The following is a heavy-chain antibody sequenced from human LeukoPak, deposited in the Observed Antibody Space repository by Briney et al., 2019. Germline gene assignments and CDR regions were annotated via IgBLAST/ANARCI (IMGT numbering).Heavy chain of an antibody. J-gene: IGHJ4*02. CDR1: GFTFSSYA. D-gene: IGHD2-8*01. Sequence: GGSLRLSCAASGFTFSSYAMSWVRQAPGKGLEWVSTVSGGGAYTYYADSVKGRFTVSRDDSKSMHFLQMNSLRPEDTALYFCAKRITVSAGYYLDSWGQGTLVTVSS. CDR3: AKRITVSAGYYLDS. CDR2: VSGGGAYT. V-gene: IGHV3-23*01.